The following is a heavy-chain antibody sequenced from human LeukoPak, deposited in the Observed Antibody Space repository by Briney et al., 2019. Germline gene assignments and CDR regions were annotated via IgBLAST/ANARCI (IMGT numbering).Heavy chain of an antibody. J-gene: IGHJ4*02. Sequence: PSETLSLTCTVSGDSINSLDLWSWVRQPPGKGLEWIGSIYYSGSTYYNPSLKSRVTISVDTSKNQFSLKLSSVTAADTAVYYCARRGYDSSGYYRNYWGQGTLVTVSS. V-gene: IGHV4-39*01. CDR3: ARRGYDSSGYYRNY. CDR1: GDSINSLDL. D-gene: IGHD3-22*01. CDR2: IYYSGST.